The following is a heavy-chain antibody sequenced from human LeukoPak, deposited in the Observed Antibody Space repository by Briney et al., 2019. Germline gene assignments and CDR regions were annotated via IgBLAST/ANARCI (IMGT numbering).Heavy chain of an antibody. D-gene: IGHD2-2*01. V-gene: IGHV1-2*02. CDR3: ARDWRYCSSTSCDDAFDI. CDR1: GYTFTGYY. J-gene: IGHJ3*02. CDR2: INPNSGGT. Sequence: ASVKVSCKASGYTFTGYYMHWVRQAPGQGLEWMGWINPNSGGTNYAQKFQGRVTMTRGTSISTAYMELSRLRSDDTAVYYCARDWRYCSSTSCDDAFDIWGQGTMVTVSS.